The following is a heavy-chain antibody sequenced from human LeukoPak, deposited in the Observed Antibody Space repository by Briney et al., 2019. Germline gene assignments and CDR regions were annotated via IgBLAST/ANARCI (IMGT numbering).Heavy chain of an antibody. CDR2: ISWNSGSI. D-gene: IGHD3-10*01. Sequence: PGGSLRLSCAASGFTFDDYAMHWVRQAPGKGLEWVSGISWNSGSIGYADSVKGRFTISRDNAKNSLYLQMNSLRAEDTAVYYCARYGSGSYYNNYFDYWGQGTLVTVSS. V-gene: IGHV3-9*01. CDR1: GFTFDDYA. J-gene: IGHJ4*02. CDR3: ARYGSGSYYNNYFDY.